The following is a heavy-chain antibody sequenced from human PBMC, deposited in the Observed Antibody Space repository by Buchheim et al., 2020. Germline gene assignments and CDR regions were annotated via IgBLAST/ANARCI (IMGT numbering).Heavy chain of an antibody. CDR2: ISYEGSNK. CDR3: VKARGMGYSITWYDFDY. Sequence: QVHLVESGGGVVQPGRSLRLSCAASGFTFSSYGMHWVRQAPGKGLEWVAVISYEGSNKYYTDSVRGRFTISRDNSKNTLYLQVNSLSAEDTAVYYCVKARGMGYSITWYDFDYWGQGTL. D-gene: IGHD6-13*01. CDR1: GFTFSSYG. V-gene: IGHV3-30*18. J-gene: IGHJ4*02.